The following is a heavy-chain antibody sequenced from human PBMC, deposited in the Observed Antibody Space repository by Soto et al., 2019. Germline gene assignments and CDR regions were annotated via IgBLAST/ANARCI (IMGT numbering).Heavy chain of an antibody. CDR1: GFSLSTSGVG. V-gene: IGHV2-5*02. CDR2: IYWDDDK. CDR3: AHRSRPLDTRNWGFNY. Sequence: QITLKESGPTLVKPTQTLTLTCTFSGFSLSTSGVGVGWIRQPPGKALEWLALIYWDDDKRYSTSLKSRLTITKDTSKNRVVLTMTNMDPVDTATYYCAHRSRPLDTRNWGFNYWGQGTLVTVSS. J-gene: IGHJ4*02. D-gene: IGHD3-16*01.